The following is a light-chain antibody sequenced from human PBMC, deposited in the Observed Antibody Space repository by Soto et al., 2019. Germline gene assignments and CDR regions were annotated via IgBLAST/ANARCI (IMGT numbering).Light chain of an antibody. CDR2: AAS. Sequence: QMTQSPSSLSASVGDRVTITCRASQSIATFLNWYQQRLGKAPKLLIYAASDLKRGVPSRFSGSGSGTDFTLTISSLQPEDFGSYYCQQSYDGPQTFGQGTKVEI. CDR3: QQSYDGPQT. J-gene: IGKJ1*01. CDR1: QSIATF. V-gene: IGKV1-39*01.